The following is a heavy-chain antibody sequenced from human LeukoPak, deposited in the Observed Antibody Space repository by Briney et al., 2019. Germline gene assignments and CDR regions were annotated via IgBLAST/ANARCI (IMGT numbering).Heavy chain of an antibody. CDR1: GFTFSSHG. CDR2: ISPSGDIL. Sequence: PGGSLRLSCAASGFTFSSHGMNWVRQAPGKGLEWVSGISPSGDILYYADSMKGQFTISRDNSKNTLYLQMNSLRAEDTAVYYCAVDIVVVPAAPGDYWGQGTLVTVSS. J-gene: IGHJ4*02. V-gene: IGHV3-23*01. D-gene: IGHD2-2*01. CDR3: AVDIVVVPAAPGDY.